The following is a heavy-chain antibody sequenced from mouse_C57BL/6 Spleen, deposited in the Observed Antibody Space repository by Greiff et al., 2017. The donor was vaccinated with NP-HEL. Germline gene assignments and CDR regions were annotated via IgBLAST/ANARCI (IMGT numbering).Heavy chain of an antibody. CDR3: ARRYRGLYYYAMDY. V-gene: IGHV5-17*01. J-gene: IGHJ4*01. CDR1: GFTFSDYG. D-gene: IGHD2-12*01. Sequence: DVQLVESGGGLVKPGGSLKLSCAASGFTFSDYGMHWVRQAPETGLEWVAYISSGSSPIYYADTVKGRFTISRDNAKNTLFLQMTSLRSEDTAMYYCARRYRGLYYYAMDYWGQGTSVTVSS. CDR2: ISSGSSPI.